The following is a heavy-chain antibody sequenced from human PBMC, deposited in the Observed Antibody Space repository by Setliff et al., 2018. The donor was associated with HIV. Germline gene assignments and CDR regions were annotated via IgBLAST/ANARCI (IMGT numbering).Heavy chain of an antibody. J-gene: IGHJ3*02. D-gene: IGHD2-2*01. CDR1: GGPIGTYS. CDR3: AREDGSRTDI. CDR2: IYFTSRA. Sequence: SETLSLTCTVSGGPIGTYSWSWIRQPPGRGLECIGYIYFTSRANYNPSLESRFTMSVDTSKNQFSLKLSSVTAADTAVYYCAREDGSRTDIWGQGTMVTVSS. V-gene: IGHV4-59*01.